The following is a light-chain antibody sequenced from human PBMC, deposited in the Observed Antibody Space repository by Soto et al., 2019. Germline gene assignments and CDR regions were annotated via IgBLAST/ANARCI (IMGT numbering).Light chain of an antibody. J-gene: IGKJ4*01. CDR1: ESISNY. CDR2: SAS. V-gene: IGKV1-39*01. CDR3: QQTFSNLIS. Sequence: IQLTQSPSSLSSSSGYIVTIACLASESISNYLNWYQLKPGEAPKVLIYSASTLRGGVPSRFSGTGSGTDFTLTISSLQPEDVATYFCQQTFSNLISFGGGTKVDI.